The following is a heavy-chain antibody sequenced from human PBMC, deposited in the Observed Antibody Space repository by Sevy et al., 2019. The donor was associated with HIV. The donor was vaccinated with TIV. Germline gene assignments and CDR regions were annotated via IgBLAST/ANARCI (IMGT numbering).Heavy chain of an antibody. D-gene: IGHD3-22*01. V-gene: IGHV1-46*01. J-gene: IGHJ4*02. CDR3: ASFSGSSGFYDY. Sequence: ASVNVSCKASGYTFTSYYMHWVRQAPGQGLEWMGIINPSGGSTSYAQKFQGRVTMTRDTSTSTVYMELSSLRSEDTAVYYCASFSGSSGFYDYWGQGTLVTVSS. CDR2: INPSGGST. CDR1: GYTFTSYY.